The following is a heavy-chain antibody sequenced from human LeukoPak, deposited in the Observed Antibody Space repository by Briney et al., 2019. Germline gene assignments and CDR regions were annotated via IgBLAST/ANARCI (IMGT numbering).Heavy chain of an antibody. CDR1: GASISSSTDY. CDR3: ARGSTRYYYYMDV. Sequence: PSETLSLTCTVSGASISSSTDYWGWIRQPPGKGLEWIANIYYSGSTYYNPSLKSRVTISVDTSKNQFSLKLSSVTAADTAVYYCARGSTRYYYYMDVWGKGTTVTVSS. J-gene: IGHJ6*03. CDR2: IYYSGST. V-gene: IGHV4-39*01.